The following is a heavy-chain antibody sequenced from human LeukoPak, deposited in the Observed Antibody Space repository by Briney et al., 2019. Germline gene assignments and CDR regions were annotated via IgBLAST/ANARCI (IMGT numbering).Heavy chain of an antibody. D-gene: IGHD6-19*01. J-gene: IGHJ4*02. CDR3: ARDHSSGWSTFDY. CDR1: GFTFSSYS. Sequence: PGGSLRLSCAASGFTFSSYSMNWVRQAPGKGLEWVSSISSSSSYIYYADSVKGRFTISRDNAKNSLYLQMNSLRAEDTAVYYCARDHSSGWSTFDYWGQGTLVTVSS. CDR2: ISSSSSYI. V-gene: IGHV3-21*01.